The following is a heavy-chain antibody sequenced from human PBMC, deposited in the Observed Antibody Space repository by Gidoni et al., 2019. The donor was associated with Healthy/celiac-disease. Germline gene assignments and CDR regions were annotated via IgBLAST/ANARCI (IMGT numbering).Heavy chain of an antibody. D-gene: IGHD1-26*01. J-gene: IGHJ6*02. CDR3: AKGLTLWEPGGGMDV. CDR2: ISWNSGSI. CDR1: GFPFDDYA. Sequence: EVQLVESGGGLVQPGRSLRLSCAAYGFPFDDYAMHWVRQAPGKGLEWVSGISWNSGSIGYADSVKGRFTISRDNAKNSLYLQMNSLRAEDTALYYCAKGLTLWEPGGGMDVWGQGTTVTVSS. V-gene: IGHV3-9*01.